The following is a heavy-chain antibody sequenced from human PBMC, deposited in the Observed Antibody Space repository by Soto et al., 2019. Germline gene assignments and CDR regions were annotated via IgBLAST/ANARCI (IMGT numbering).Heavy chain of an antibody. Sequence: EVQVLESGGGLVQPGGSLRLSCVASGFTFSTYAMNWVRQAPGKGLEWVSGISGSGSDRYYADSVRGRFTISRDNSNNTLNLQIDSLRAEDTALYYCTETRRSYYYYMDVWGKGTTVTVSS. V-gene: IGHV3-23*01. CDR1: GFTFSTYA. CDR2: ISGSGSDR. J-gene: IGHJ6*03. CDR3: TETRRSYYYYMDV. D-gene: IGHD3-10*01.